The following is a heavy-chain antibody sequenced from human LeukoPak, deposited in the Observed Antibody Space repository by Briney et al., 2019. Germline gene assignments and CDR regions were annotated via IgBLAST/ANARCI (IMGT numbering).Heavy chain of an antibody. CDR1: GGSISGYY. V-gene: IGHV4-59*12. D-gene: IGHD1-26*01. CDR3: ARVRGSSGSYEYYHYMDV. J-gene: IGHJ6*03. CDR2: IYYSGTT. Sequence: KPSETLSLTCTVSGGSISGYYWSWIRQPPGKGLEWIGFIYYSGTTNYNPSLKSRVNMSLDTSKNQFSLKLSSVTAADTAVYYCARVRGSSGSYEYYHYMDVWGKGTTVTISS.